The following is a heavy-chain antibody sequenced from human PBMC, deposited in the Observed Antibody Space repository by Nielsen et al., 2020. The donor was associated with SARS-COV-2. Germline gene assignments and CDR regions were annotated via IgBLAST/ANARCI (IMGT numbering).Heavy chain of an antibody. CDR1: GFTFSDYY. CDR3: ASGGYYDSSGYSDY. D-gene: IGHD3-22*01. V-gene: IGHV3-30-3*01. CDR2: ISYDGSNK. Sequence: GESLKISCAASGFTFSDYYMSWVRQAPGKGLEWVAVISYDGSNKYYADSVKGRFTISRDNSKNTLYLQMNSLRAEDTAVYYCASGGYYDSSGYSDYWGQGTLVTVSS. J-gene: IGHJ4*02.